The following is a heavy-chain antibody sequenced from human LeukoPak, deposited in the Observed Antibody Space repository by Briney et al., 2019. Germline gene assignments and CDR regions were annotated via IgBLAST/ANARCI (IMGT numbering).Heavy chain of an antibody. D-gene: IGHD2-15*01. CDR3: ARDLGMTTPNWFDP. CDR1: GFTFSSYS. V-gene: IGHV3-48*01. CDR2: ISSSSSTI. J-gene: IGHJ5*02. Sequence: GGSLRLSCAASGFTFSSYSMNWVRQAPGKGLEWVSHISSSSSTIYYADSVKGRFTISRDNAKNSLYLQMNSLRAEDTAVYYCARDLGMTTPNWFDPWGQGTLVTVSS.